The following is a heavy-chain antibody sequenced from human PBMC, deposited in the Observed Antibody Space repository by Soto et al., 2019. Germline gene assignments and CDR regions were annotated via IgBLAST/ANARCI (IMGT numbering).Heavy chain of an antibody. CDR3: ARDGPLFYLDSSGYYYYFDY. CDR1: GYTFTSYG. J-gene: IGHJ4*02. Sequence: QVQLVQSGAEVKKPGASVKVSCKASGYTFTSYGISWVRQAPGQGLEWMGWISAYNGNTNYAQKLQGRVTMTTDTSTSTAYMERRSLRSDDTAVYYCARDGPLFYLDSSGYYYYFDYWGQGTLVTVSS. V-gene: IGHV1-18*01. D-gene: IGHD3-22*01. CDR2: ISAYNGNT.